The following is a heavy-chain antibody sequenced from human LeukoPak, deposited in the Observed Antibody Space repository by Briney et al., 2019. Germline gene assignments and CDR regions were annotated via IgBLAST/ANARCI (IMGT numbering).Heavy chain of an antibody. CDR2: ISSSSSYI. V-gene: IGHV3-21*04. CDR1: GFTFSSYS. J-gene: IGHJ4*02. CDR3: AKGLTIFGVSDKPGYFDY. Sequence: GGSLRLSCAASGFTFSSYSMNWVRQAPGKGLEWVSSISSSSSYIYYADSVKGRFTISRDNSKNTLYLQMNSLRAEDTAVYYCAKGLTIFGVSDKPGYFDYWGQGTLVTVSS. D-gene: IGHD3-3*01.